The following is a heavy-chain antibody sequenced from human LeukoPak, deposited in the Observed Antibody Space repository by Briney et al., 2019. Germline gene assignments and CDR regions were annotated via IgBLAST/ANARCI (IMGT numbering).Heavy chain of an antibody. V-gene: IGHV3-21*01. J-gene: IGHJ6*03. Sequence: GGSLRLSCAASGFTFSSYWMSWVRQAPGKGLEWVSSISSSSSYIYYADSVKGRFTISRDNAKNSLYLQMNSLRAEDTAVYYCASPWVYCSGGSCYSDDYYYYYYMDVWGKGTTVTVSS. CDR1: GFTFSSYW. CDR2: ISSSSSYI. D-gene: IGHD2-15*01. CDR3: ASPWVYCSGGSCYSDDYYYYYYMDV.